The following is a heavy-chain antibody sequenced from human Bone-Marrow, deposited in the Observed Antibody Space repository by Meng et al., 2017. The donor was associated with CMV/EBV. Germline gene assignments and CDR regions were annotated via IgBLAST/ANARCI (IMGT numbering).Heavy chain of an antibody. CDR1: GFTFSSYW. CDR2: INSDGSST. J-gene: IGHJ6*02. CDR3: ARARYYGWGIAGMDV. V-gene: IGHV3-74*01. Sequence: GESLKILCAAPGFTFSSYWMHRVRQAPGKGLVWVSRINSDGSSTSYADPVKGRFTISRDNAKNTLYLQMNSLRAEDTAVDYCARARYYGWGIAGMDVWGQGTTVTVSS. D-gene: IGHD3-10*01.